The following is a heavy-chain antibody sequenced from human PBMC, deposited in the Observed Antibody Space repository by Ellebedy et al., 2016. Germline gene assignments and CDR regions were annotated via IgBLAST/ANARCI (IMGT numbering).Heavy chain of an antibody. Sequence: SETLSLTCTVSGGSVNSDYWSWIRQPPGKGLEWIGYISFSGFNKYNPSLKSRVTISVDTSKSQFSLSLSSVTAADTAVYYCARLPRGNSFGFFDYWGQGALVTVSS. CDR1: GGSVNSDY. J-gene: IGHJ4*02. V-gene: IGHV4-59*02. CDR2: ISFSGFN. D-gene: IGHD5-18*01. CDR3: ARLPRGNSFGFFDY.